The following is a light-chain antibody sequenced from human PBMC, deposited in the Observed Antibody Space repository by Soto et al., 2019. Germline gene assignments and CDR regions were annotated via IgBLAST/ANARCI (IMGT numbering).Light chain of an antibody. V-gene: IGLV3-21*04. CDR2: YDS. CDR1: NIGSKS. CDR3: QVWDSSSDHVV. Sequence: SYELTQPPSVSVDPGKTARITCGGNNIGSKSVHWYQQKPGQAPVLVIYYDSDRPSGIPERFSGYNSGNTATLTISRVEAGDEADYYGQVWDSSSDHVVFGGGTKLTVL. J-gene: IGLJ2*01.